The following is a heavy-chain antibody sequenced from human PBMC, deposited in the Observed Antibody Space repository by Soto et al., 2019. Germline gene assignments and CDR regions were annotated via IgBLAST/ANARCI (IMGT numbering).Heavy chain of an antibody. J-gene: IGHJ6*02. D-gene: IGHD3-10*01. V-gene: IGHV1-3*01. CDR3: ARDGPMVRGVIVDYYGMDV. Sequence: QVQLVQSGAEVKKPGASVKVSCKASGYTLTSYAMHWVRQAPGQRLEWMGWINAGNGNTKYSQKFQGRVTITRDTSASTAYMELSSLRSEDTAVYYCARDGPMVRGVIVDYYGMDVWGQGTTVTVSS. CDR1: GYTLTSYA. CDR2: INAGNGNT.